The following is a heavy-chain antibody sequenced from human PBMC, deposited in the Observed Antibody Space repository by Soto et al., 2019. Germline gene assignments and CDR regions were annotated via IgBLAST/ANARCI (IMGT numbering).Heavy chain of an antibody. CDR3: AREGLRKGDDAFDI. J-gene: IGHJ3*02. CDR2: MNPNSGNT. Sequence: ASVKVSCNASGYTFTSYDINLVRQATGQGLEWMGWMNPNSGNTGYAQKFQGRVTMTRNTSISTAYMELSSLRSEDTAVYYCAREGLRKGDDAFDIWGQGTMVTVSS. CDR1: GYTFTSYD. V-gene: IGHV1-8*01. D-gene: IGHD4-17*01.